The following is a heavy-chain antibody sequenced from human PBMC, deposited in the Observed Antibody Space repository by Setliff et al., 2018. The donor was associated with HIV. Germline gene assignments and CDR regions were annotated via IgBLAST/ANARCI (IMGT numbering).Heavy chain of an antibody. CDR2: IRSKPYGGTT. CDR3: TSGVLRYLDWIPWYFDL. J-gene: IGHJ2*01. CDR1: GFTFGEYA. Sequence: PGGSLRLSCTTSGFTFGEYALNWVRQAPGKGLEWVGFIRSKPYGGTTEYAASVKGRFTISRDDSKTIAYLQMNSLKSEDTAVYYCTSGVLRYLDWIPWYFDLWGRGTLVTVSS. D-gene: IGHD3-9*01. V-gene: IGHV3-49*04.